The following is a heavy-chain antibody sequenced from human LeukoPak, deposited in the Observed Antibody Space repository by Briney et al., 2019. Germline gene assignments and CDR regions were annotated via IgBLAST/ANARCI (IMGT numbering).Heavy chain of an antibody. CDR1: GYTFTGYY. J-gene: IGHJ4*02. Sequence: ASVKVSCKASGYTFTGYYMHWVRQAPGQGLEWMGWINPNSGGTNYAQKFQGRVTMTRDTSISIAYMELSRLRSDDTAVYYCARSRLLSLYFDYWGQGTLVTVSS. D-gene: IGHD2-21*02. V-gene: IGHV1-2*02. CDR2: INPNSGGT. CDR3: ARSRLLSLYFDY.